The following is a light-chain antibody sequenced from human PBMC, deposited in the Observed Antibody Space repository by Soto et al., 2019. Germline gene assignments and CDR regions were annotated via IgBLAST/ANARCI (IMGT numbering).Light chain of an antibody. V-gene: IGKV3-20*01. J-gene: IGKJ1*01. CDR3: QQYAFAPRT. Sequence: EIVLTQSPGPLSLSPGERATLSCKTSQRIDSAYLAWYQQKLGQAPRLLIHATSIRATGIPDRFSGSGSGTEFTLTISRLEPEDFAVYYCQQYAFAPRTLGQGTKVDI. CDR2: ATS. CDR1: QRIDSAY.